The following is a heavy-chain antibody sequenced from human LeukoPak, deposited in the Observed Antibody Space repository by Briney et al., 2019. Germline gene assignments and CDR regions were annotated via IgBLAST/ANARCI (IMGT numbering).Heavy chain of an antibody. CDR1: GFTFSNYW. J-gene: IGHJ3*02. V-gene: IGHV3-7*01. CDR3: ARYCSSTSCNDAFDI. CDR2: IHRDGSEK. D-gene: IGHD2-2*01. Sequence: GGSLRLSCAASGFTFSNYWMSWVRQAPGKGLEWVANIHRDGSEKYYVDSVKVRFTISRDNAKNSLYLQMNSLRAEDTAVYYCARYCSSTSCNDAFDIWGQGTMVTVSS.